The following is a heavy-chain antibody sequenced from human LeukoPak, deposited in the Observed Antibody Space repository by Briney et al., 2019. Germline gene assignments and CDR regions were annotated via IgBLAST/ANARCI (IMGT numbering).Heavy chain of an antibody. V-gene: IGHV3-48*02. Sequence: GGSLRLSCAASGFTFSSYSMNWVRQAPGKGLQWVSYIAGSTIYYADSVKGRFTISRDNARNSLYLQMNSLRDEDTAVYYCASSYYPTLDVWGQGTTVTVSS. CDR2: IAGSTI. CDR3: ASSYYPTLDV. CDR1: GFTFSSYS. J-gene: IGHJ6*02. D-gene: IGHD3-10*01.